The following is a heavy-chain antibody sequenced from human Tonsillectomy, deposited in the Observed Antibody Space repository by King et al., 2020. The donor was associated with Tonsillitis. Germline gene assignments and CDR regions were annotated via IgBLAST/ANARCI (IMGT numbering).Heavy chain of an antibody. V-gene: IGHV2-5*01. CDR1: GFSLSSGGVG. Sequence: ITLKESGPTLVKPTQTLTLTCTFSGFSLSSGGVGVGWVRQPPGKALEWLSVIHWNDDKRYSPSLRSRLTITKDTSKNQAVLTITKMDPVDTATYYCVHRISWSHYFAHWGQGTLVTVSS. CDR3: VHRISWSHYFAH. CDR2: IHWNDDK. J-gene: IGHJ4*02.